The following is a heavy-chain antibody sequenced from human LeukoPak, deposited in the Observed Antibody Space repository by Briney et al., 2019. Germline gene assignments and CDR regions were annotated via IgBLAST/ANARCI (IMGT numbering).Heavy chain of an antibody. CDR2: TSGSGGST. D-gene: IGHD6-19*01. V-gene: IGHV3-23*01. Sequence: PGGSLRLSCAASGFTLSSYAMSWVRQAPGNGLGWVSATSGSGGSTYYADSVKGRFTISRNNSKNTMYLQQNSLRAEDTAVYYCAKEGSSGWYGGYYYGMDVWGQGTTVTVSS. CDR1: GFTLSSYA. CDR3: AKEGSSGWYGGYYYGMDV. J-gene: IGHJ6*02.